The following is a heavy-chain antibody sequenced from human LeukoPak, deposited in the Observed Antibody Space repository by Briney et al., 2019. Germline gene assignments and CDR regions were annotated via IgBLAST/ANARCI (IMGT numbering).Heavy chain of an antibody. D-gene: IGHD3-22*01. CDR3: ARMYYSDTSGFDY. Sequence: SETLSLTCTVSGYSISSGYYWGWIRQPPGRGLEWIGNIYHSGSTYYNPSLKSRITISVDTSKNQFSLSLSSVTAADTAVYYCARMYYSDTSGFDYWGQGTLVTVSS. CDR1: GYSISSGYY. J-gene: IGHJ4*02. V-gene: IGHV4-38-2*02. CDR2: IYHSGST.